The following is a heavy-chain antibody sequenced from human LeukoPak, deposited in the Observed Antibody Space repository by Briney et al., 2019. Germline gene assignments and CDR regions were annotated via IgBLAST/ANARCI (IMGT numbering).Heavy chain of an antibody. D-gene: IGHD4-17*01. CDR1: GFTFSSYW. CDR3: ARERYDAFDI. Sequence: TGGSLRLSCAASGFTFSSYWMSWVRQAPGKGLEWVANIKQDGSEKYYMDSVKGRFTVSRDNAKNSLYLQMSSLRAEDTAVYYCARERYDAFDIWGQGTMVTVSS. V-gene: IGHV3-7*04. CDR2: IKQDGSEK. J-gene: IGHJ3*02.